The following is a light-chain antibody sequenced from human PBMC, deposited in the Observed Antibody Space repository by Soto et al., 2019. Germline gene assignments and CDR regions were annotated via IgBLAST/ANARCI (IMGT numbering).Light chain of an antibody. CDR2: DVS. J-gene: IGLJ2*01. CDR3: SSYTSSSTLYVV. Sequence: QSALTQPASVSGSPGQSNTISCTGTSSDVGGYNYVSWYQHHPGKAPKLMIYDVSNRPSGVSNRFSGSKSGNTASLTISGLQAEDEADYYCSSYTSSSTLYVVFGGGTKLTVL. V-gene: IGLV2-14*03. CDR1: SSDVGGYNY.